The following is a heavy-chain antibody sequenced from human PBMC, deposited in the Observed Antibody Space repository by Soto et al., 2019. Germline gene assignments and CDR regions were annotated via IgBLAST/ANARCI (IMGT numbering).Heavy chain of an antibody. V-gene: IGHV4-4*07. CDR1: GGSISSYY. J-gene: IGHJ5*02. CDR2: IYTSGST. D-gene: IGHD3-22*01. Sequence: QVQLQESGPGLVKPSETLSLTCTVSGGSISSYYWSWIRQPAGKGLEWIGRIYTSGSTNYNPSLRSRVIMSVDTSKNQFSLKLSSVTAADTAGYYCARDSGVSSGYYYVVGWFDPWGQGTLVTVSS. CDR3: ARDSGVSSGYYYVVGWFDP.